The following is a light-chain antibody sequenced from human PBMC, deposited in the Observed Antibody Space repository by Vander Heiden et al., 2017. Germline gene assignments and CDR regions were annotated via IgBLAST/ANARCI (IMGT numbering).Light chain of an antibody. CDR3: IQAKQFPRT. Sequence: DIVLTQTPLSSPVTLGQPASISCRSSHSLLHSNGNTYLSWLHQRPGQPPRLLIDKVSNRFSGVPDRFSGSGAGTDFTLKISRVEAEDVGVYYCIQAKQFPRTFGQGTKLEIK. CDR2: KVS. CDR1: HSLLHSNGNTY. V-gene: IGKV2-24*01. J-gene: IGKJ2*01.